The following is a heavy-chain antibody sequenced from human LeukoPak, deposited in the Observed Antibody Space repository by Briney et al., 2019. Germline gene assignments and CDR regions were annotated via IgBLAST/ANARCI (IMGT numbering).Heavy chain of an antibody. CDR1: GFTFSNYG. Sequence: PGGSLRLSCAASGFTFSNYGMHWVRQAPGKGLGWVAVISYDGSNKYYADSVKGRFTISRDNSKNTLYLQMNSLRAEDTAAYYCAKDPTVARKGGYYFDYWGQGILVTVSS. D-gene: IGHD4-23*01. J-gene: IGHJ4*02. CDR2: ISYDGSNK. CDR3: AKDPTVARKGGYYFDY. V-gene: IGHV3-30*18.